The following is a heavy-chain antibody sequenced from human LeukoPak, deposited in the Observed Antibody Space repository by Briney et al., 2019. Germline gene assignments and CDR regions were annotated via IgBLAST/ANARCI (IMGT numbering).Heavy chain of an antibody. Sequence: ASVKVSCKASGYTFTSYYMHWVRQAPGQGLEWMGIINPSGGSTSYAQKFQGRVTMTRDTSTSTVYMELSSLRSEDTAVYYCATLPFEQWPVWTGDYWGQGTLVTVSS. CDR3: ATLPFEQWPVWTGDY. D-gene: IGHD6-19*01. V-gene: IGHV1-46*01. J-gene: IGHJ4*02. CDR1: GYTFTSYY. CDR2: INPSGGST.